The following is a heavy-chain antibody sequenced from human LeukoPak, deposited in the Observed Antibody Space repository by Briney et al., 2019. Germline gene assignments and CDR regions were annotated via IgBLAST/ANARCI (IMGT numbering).Heavy chain of an antibody. J-gene: IGHJ4*02. CDR3: ARAGDITIFGVVITGPNDY. V-gene: IGHV1-2*02. D-gene: IGHD3-3*01. CDR2: INPNSGGI. Sequence: ASVKVSCKASGYTFTGYYMHWVRQAPGQGLEWMGWINPNSGGINYAQKFQGRVTMTRDTAISTAYMELSRLRSDDTAVYYCARAGDITIFGVVITGPNDYWGQGTLVTVSS. CDR1: GYTFTGYY.